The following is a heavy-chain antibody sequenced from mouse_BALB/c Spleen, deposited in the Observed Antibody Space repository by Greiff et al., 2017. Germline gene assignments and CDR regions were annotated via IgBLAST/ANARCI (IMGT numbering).Heavy chain of an antibody. J-gene: IGHJ2*01. CDR3: ASGNYGYFDY. D-gene: IGHD2-1*01. CDR2: IYPGDGDT. Sequence: VQLQESGAELARPGASVKLSCKASGYTFTSYWMQWVKQRPGQGLEWIGAIYPGDGDTRYTQKFKGKATLTADKSSSTAYMQLSSLASEDSAVYYCASGNYGYFDYWGQGTTLTASS. V-gene: IGHV1-87*01. CDR1: GYTFTSYW.